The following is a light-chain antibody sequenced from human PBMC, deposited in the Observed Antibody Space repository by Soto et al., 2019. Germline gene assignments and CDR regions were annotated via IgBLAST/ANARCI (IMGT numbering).Light chain of an antibody. CDR1: SSDVGGCNY. J-gene: IGLJ2*01. CDR2: DVS. Sequence: QSALTQPASVSGSPGQSITISCTGTSSDVGGCNYVSWYQQHPGKVPRLMIYDVSNRPSGVSNRFSGSKSGNTASLTISGLQAEDEADYYCSSYTSSNTPIFGGGTKLTVL. V-gene: IGLV2-14*03. CDR3: SSYTSSNTPI.